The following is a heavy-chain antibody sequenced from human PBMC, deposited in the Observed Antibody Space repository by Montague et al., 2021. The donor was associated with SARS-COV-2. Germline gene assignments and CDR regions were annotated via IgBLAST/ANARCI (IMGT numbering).Heavy chain of an antibody. CDR1: GFIFSDYN. CDR2: INGASSRT. CDR3: ARGISPFDP. V-gene: IGHV3-11*05. Sequence: SLRLSLSASGFIFSDYNMTWIRQTPGKGLEWISYINGASSRTNYADSVKGRFTISRDNAKNSLFLQMNSLRVEDTAVYYCARGISPFDPWGQGTLVTVFS. J-gene: IGHJ5*02.